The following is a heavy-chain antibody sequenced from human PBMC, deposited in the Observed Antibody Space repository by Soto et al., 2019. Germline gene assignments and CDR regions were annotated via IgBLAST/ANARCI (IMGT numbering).Heavy chain of an antibody. CDR2: IDWDDDK. D-gene: IGHD6-19*01. CDR1: GLSLSTSGMC. CDR3: ARTYSSGWGGYYYYYYGMDV. J-gene: IGHJ6*02. V-gene: IGHV2-70*01. Sequence: SGPTLVNRTRTLTLTCTFSGLSLSTSGMCVSWIRQPPGKALEWLALIDWDDDKYYSTSLETRLTISKDTSKNQVVLTMTNMDPVDTATYYCARTYSSGWGGYYYYYYGMDVWGQGTTVTVSS.